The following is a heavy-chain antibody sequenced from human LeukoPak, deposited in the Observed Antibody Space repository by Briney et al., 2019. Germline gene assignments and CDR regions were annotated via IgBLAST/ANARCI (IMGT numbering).Heavy chain of an antibody. V-gene: IGHV3-23*01. CDR2: ISDSGRNT. CDR3: AKLVETAVVIYYCGGDCYPDY. D-gene: IGHD2-21*02. J-gene: IGHJ4*02. Sequence: QAGGSLRLSCAASGFTFSSYWMSWVRQAPGKGLEWVSSISDSGRNTYYADSVKGRFTISRDNSRDTLYLQMNSLRAEDTALYYCAKLVETAVVIYYCGGDCYPDYWGQGALVTVSS. CDR1: GFTFSSYW.